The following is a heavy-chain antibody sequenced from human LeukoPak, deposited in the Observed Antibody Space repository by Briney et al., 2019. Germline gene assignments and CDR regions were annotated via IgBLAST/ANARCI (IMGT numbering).Heavy chain of an antibody. V-gene: IGHV4-39*01. CDR2: ISYSGST. CDR3: ARGGYSYGY. CDR1: GGSIRSSSYY. Sequence: PSETLSLTCTVSGGSIRSSSYYWAWIRQPPGKGLEWIGSISYSGSTYYNPSLKSRVSISVDTSKNQFSLKLSSVAAADTAVYYCARGGYSYGYWGQGTLVTVSS. J-gene: IGHJ4*02. D-gene: IGHD5-18*01.